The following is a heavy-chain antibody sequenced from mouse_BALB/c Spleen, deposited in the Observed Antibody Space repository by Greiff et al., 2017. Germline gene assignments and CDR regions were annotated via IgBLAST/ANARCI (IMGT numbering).Heavy chain of an antibody. CDR2: ISYDGSN. J-gene: IGHJ3*01. Sequence: EVQRVESGPGLVKPSQSLSLTCSVTGYSITSGYYWNWIRQFPGNKLEWMGYISYDGSNNYNPSLKNRISITRDTSKNQFFLKLNSVTTEDTATYYCARDHDYSWFAYWGQGTLVTVSA. CDR1: GYSITSGYY. D-gene: IGHD2-4*01. CDR3: ARDHDYSWFAY. V-gene: IGHV3-6*02.